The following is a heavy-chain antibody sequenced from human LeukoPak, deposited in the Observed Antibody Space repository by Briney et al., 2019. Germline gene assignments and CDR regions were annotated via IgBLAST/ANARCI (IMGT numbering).Heavy chain of an antibody. Sequence: SETLSLTCSVSGGSVTSGGFYWGWLRQPPGKGPEWIATIYYTGRTYYNPSLNSRVTVSIDTSKNQFSLRLPSVTATDTAVYHCARHSGSGSLSRPFDPWGQGTLVTVSS. CDR1: GGSVTSGGFY. J-gene: IGHJ5*02. CDR2: IYYTGRT. V-gene: IGHV4-39*01. CDR3: ARHSGSGSLSRPFDP. D-gene: IGHD3-10*01.